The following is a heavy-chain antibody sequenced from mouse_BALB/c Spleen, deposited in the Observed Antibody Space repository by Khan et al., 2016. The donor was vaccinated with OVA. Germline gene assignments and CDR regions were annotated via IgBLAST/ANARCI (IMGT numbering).Heavy chain of an antibody. V-gene: IGHV5-6*01. J-gene: IGHJ3*01. CDR1: GFTFSNYG. CDR3: ASHLTGSFAY. Sequence: EVELVESGGDLVKPGGSLKLSCAASGFTFSNYGMSWVRQTPDKRLEWVATISSGGDYTYYPDSVKGRFTISRDNAKNPLYLQMSSLKSEDTAMYYCASHLTGSFAYWGQGTLVTVSA. CDR2: ISSGGDYT. D-gene: IGHD4-1*01.